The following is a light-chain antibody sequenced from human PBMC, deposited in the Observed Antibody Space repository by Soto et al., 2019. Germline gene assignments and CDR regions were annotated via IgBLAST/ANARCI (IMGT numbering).Light chain of an antibody. V-gene: IGKV3-20*01. CDR3: QQYDSSPLT. CDR2: GAS. J-gene: IGKJ4*01. CDR1: QSVGRNY. Sequence: EIVLTQSPGTLSLSPGERATLSCRASQSVGRNYLAWYQQKPGQDPSLLIHGASSRATGIPDRFSGSGSGTDFTLTISRLEPEDFAVYYCQQYDSSPLTFGGGTKVEIK.